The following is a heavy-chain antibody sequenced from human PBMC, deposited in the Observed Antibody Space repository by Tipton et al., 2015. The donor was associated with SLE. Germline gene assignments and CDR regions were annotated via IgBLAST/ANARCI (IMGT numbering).Heavy chain of an antibody. CDR2: IYYSGST. V-gene: IGHV4-30-4*01. CDR3: ARARGYSSGSAMGDAFDI. Sequence: TLSLTCTVSGGSISSGDYYWSWIRLPPGKGLEWIGYIYYSGSTYYNPSLKSRVTISVDTSKNRFSLKLSSGTAADTAVYYCARARGYSSGSAMGDAFDIWGRGTMVTVSS. D-gene: IGHD6-19*01. CDR1: GGSISSGDYY. J-gene: IGHJ3*02.